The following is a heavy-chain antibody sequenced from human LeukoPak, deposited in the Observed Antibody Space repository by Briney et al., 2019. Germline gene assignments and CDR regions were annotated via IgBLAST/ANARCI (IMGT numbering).Heavy chain of an antibody. J-gene: IGHJ3*02. V-gene: IGHV4-30-2*01. CDR1: GGSISSGGYY. Sequence: SETLSLTCTVSGGSISSGGYYWSWIRQPPGKGLEWIGYIYHSGSTYYNPSLKSRVTISVDRSKNQFSLKLSSVTAADTAVYYCARTRIVVVPAARDAFDIWGQGTMVTVSS. CDR3: ARTRIVVVPAARDAFDI. CDR2: IYHSGST. D-gene: IGHD2-2*01.